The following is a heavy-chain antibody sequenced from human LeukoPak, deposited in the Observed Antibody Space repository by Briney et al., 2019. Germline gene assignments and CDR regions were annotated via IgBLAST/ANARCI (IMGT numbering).Heavy chain of an antibody. CDR1: GFSFSTSG. Sequence: SGESLRLSCAASGFSFSTSGMHWIRQAPGKGLEWVAFIQSDGGNEYYADSVKGRFTISRDNSKNTVHLQMNSLRAEDTAVYYCARLQASTGYYSLDYWGQGTLVTVSS. J-gene: IGHJ4*02. CDR3: ARLQASTGYYSLDY. D-gene: IGHD3-22*01. CDR2: IQSDGGNE. V-gene: IGHV3-30*12.